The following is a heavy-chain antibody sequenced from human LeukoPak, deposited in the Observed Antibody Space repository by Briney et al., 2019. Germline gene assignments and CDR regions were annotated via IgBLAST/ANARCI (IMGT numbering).Heavy chain of an antibody. Sequence: PSETLSLTCTVSGGSISSYYWSWIRQPPGKGLEWIGYIYYSGSTNYNPSLKSRVSISVDTSKNQFSLKLSSVTAADTAVYYCASTAGLDAFDIRGQGTMVTVSS. V-gene: IGHV4-59*01. CDR2: IYYSGST. J-gene: IGHJ3*02. CDR3: ASTAGLDAFDI. CDR1: GGSISSYY.